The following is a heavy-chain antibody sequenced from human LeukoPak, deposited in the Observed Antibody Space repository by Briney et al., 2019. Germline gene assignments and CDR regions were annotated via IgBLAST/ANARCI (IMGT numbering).Heavy chain of an antibody. CDR3: ARGEWDLLFDY. Sequence: SETLSLTCTVSGGSISSYYWSWIRQPPGKGLEWIGYIYYSGSTTYNPSLKSRVTISVDTSKNQLSLKLSSVTAADTAVYYCARGEWDLLFDYWGQGTLVTVSS. CDR2: IYYSGST. CDR1: GGSISSYY. J-gene: IGHJ4*02. D-gene: IGHD1-26*01. V-gene: IGHV4-59*08.